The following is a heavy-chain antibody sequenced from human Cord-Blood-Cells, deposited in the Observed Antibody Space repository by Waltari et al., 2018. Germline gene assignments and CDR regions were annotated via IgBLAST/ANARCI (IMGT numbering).Heavy chain of an antibody. J-gene: IGHJ4*02. D-gene: IGHD3-9*01. CDR1: GFTFDAYA. V-gene: IGHV3-9*01. CDR3: AKGRLGAPVSDFDY. CDR2: ISWNSGSI. Sequence: EVQLVESGGGLVQPGRSLRLSCAASGFTFDAYAMHWVRQAPGKGLGWVSGISWNSGSIGYADSVKGRFTISRDNAKNSLYLQMNSLRAEDTALYYCAKGRLGAPVSDFDYWGQGTLVTVSS.